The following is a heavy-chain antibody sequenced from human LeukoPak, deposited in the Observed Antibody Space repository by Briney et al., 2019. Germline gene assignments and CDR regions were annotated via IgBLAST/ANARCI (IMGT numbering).Heavy chain of an antibody. CDR3: ARDYGSGSSYYYYGMDV. D-gene: IGHD3-10*01. CDR2: IIPILGTA. J-gene: IGHJ6*04. Sequence: GASVKVSCKASGGTFSSYAISWVRQAPGQGLEWMGGIIPILGTANYAQKFQGRVTITADKSTSTAYMELSSLRSEDTAVYYCARDYGSGSSYYYYGMDVWGKGTTVTVSS. CDR1: GGTFSSYA. V-gene: IGHV1-69*10.